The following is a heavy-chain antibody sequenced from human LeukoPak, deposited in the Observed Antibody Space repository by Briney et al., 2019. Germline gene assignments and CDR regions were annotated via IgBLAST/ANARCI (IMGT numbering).Heavy chain of an antibody. J-gene: IGHJ5*02. CDR3: PSKEYDSCGYYSRLT. V-gene: IGHV3-11*04. CDR2: ISSSGSTI. CDR1: GFTFSDYY. Sequence: KPEGSLRLSCAASGFTFSDYYMSWIRQAPGKGLEWVSYISSSGSTIYYADSVKGRFTISRDNAKNSLYLQMNSLRAEDTAVYYRPSKEYDSCGYYSRLTWGQGNLGTVSS. D-gene: IGHD3-22*01.